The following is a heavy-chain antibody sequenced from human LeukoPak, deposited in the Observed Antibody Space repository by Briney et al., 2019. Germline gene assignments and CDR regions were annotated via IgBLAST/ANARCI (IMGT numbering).Heavy chain of an antibody. J-gene: IGHJ6*02. V-gene: IGHV4-61*02. CDR1: GGSISSGSYY. D-gene: IGHD3-10*01. Sequence: SETLSLTCTVSGGSISSGSYYWSWIRQPAGKGLDWIGRIYTSGSTNYNPSLKGRVTISVDTSKNQFSLKLSSVTAADTAVYYCARGARGYYYYGMDVWGQGTTVTVSS. CDR2: IYTSGST. CDR3: ARGARGYYYYGMDV.